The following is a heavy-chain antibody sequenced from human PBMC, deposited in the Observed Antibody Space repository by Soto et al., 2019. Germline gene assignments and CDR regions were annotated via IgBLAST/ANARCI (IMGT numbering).Heavy chain of an antibody. D-gene: IGHD3-22*01. Sequence: QVQLVESGGGVVQPGRSLRLSCAASGFTFSGYAMHWVRQAPGKGLEWVAFISYDGSKEYYADSVKGRFTISRDNSKNTLYLQMNSLRAEDTAVYYCARDYYDSTGYFDYWGQGTLVTVSS. J-gene: IGHJ4*02. CDR1: GFTFSGYA. V-gene: IGHV3-30-3*01. CDR3: ARDYYDSTGYFDY. CDR2: ISYDGSKE.